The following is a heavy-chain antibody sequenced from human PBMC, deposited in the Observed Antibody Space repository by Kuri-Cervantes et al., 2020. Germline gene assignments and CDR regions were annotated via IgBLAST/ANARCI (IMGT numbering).Heavy chain of an antibody. V-gene: IGHV4-59*01. CDR3: VTGRWLALKF. D-gene: IGHD4-23*01. CDR2: IYYSGST. Sequence: SETLSLTCTVSGGSISSYYWSWIRQPPGKGLEWIGYIYYSGSTNYNPSLKSRVTISVDTSKNQFSLKLSSVTAADTAVYHCVTGRWLALKFWGQGTRVTVSS. J-gene: IGHJ4*02. CDR1: GGSISSYY.